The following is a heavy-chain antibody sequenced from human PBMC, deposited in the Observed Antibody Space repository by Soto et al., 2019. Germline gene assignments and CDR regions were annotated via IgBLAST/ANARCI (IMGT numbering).Heavy chain of an antibody. D-gene: IGHD3-10*01. J-gene: IGHJ4*02. CDR3: ARFRGSGTYHSDY. CDR2: LTSTSSYI. V-gene: IGHV3-21*01. CDR1: GFTFSDYS. Sequence: PGGSLRLSCAASGFTFSDYSMNWVRQAPGKGLEWVSSLTSTSSYIYYADSVKGRFTISRDNAKNSLYLQMNSLRTEDTAVYYCARFRGSGTYHSDYWGQGTLVTVSS.